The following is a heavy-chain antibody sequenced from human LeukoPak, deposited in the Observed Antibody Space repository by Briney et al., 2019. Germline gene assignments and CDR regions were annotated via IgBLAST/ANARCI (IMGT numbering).Heavy chain of an antibody. Sequence: GGSLRLSCAASGFTFSDHYMSWIRQAPGKGLEWVSYISSSSSYTNYADSVKGRFTISRDNAKNSLYLQMNSLRAEDTAVYYCARELHYYGSGSDNNWFDPWGQGTQVTVSS. V-gene: IGHV3-11*05. D-gene: IGHD3-10*01. CDR3: ARELHYYGSGSDNNWFDP. J-gene: IGHJ5*02. CDR2: ISSSSSYT. CDR1: GFTFSDHY.